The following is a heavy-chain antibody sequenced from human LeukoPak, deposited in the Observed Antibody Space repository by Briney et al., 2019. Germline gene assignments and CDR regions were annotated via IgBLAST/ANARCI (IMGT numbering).Heavy chain of an antibody. CDR1: GFTFSSYA. J-gene: IGHJ4*02. Sequence: GGSLRLSCVASGFTFSSYAMGWVRQAAGKGLEWVSDISSSGGTTYYADSVKGRVTISRDNSKKTLYPQMNSLRPEDTAVYYCAKFSSSGWSRSTNKWGQGTLVTVSS. V-gene: IGHV3-23*01. D-gene: IGHD6-19*01. CDR3: AKFSSSGWSRSTNK. CDR2: ISSSGGTT.